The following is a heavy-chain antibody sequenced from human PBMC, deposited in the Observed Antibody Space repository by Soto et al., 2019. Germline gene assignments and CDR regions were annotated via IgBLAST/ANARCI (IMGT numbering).Heavy chain of an antibody. CDR2: INGGNGNT. CDR3: ARDGDGDGFDY. CDR1: GYSFTTYA. V-gene: IGHV1-3*01. Sequence: QVQLVQSGAEGKRPGASVKVSCQASGYSFTTYAMHWVRQAPGQRPEWMGWINGGNGNTKYSQKFQGRVTITRDTSASTAYMELSSLRSEDTAVYYCARDGDGDGFDYWGQGTLVTVSS. D-gene: IGHD4-17*01. J-gene: IGHJ4*02.